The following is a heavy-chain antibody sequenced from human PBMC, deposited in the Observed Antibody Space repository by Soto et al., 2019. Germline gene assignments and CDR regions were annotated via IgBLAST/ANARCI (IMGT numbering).Heavy chain of an antibody. CDR1: GFTFCSFT. CDR3: TRNESRKTSARGGFAP. V-gene: IGHV3-21*01. CDR2: ISSNSAYI. D-gene: IGHD2-2*01. J-gene: IGHJ5*02. Sequence: GGSLRLSCAASGFTFCSFTMNWVRQAPGKGLEWVSTISSNSAYIYYTDALRGRFTISRDNAKNSLHLQMNSLRAEDTAVYYFTRNESRKTSARGGFAPWAPGTLVTVSS.